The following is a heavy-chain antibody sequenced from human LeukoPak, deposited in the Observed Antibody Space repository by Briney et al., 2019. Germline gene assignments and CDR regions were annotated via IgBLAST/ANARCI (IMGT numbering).Heavy chain of an antibody. CDR2: IIPILGIA. D-gene: IGHD3-22*01. Sequence: SVKVSCKASGGAFSSYAISWVRQAPGQGLEWMGRIIPILGIANYAQKFQGRVTITADKSTSTAYMELSSLRSEDTAVYYCASTNGDSSGYYIDYWGQGTLVTVSS. CDR1: GGAFSSYA. CDR3: ASTNGDSSGYYIDY. V-gene: IGHV1-69*04. J-gene: IGHJ4*02.